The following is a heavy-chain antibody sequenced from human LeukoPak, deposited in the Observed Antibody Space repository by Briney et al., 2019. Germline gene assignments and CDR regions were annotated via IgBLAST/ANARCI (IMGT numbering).Heavy chain of an antibody. CDR1: GFIFSSNF. D-gene: IGHD2-21*02. CDR2: IYSGGST. J-gene: IGHJ4*02. V-gene: IGHV3-53*01. Sequence: GGSLRLSCAASGFIFSSNFMCWVRQAPGKGLEWVSVIYSGGSTYYADSVKGRFTISRDNSKNTLYLQMNSLRAEDTAVYYCARGDDFDYWGQGTLVTVSS. CDR3: ARGDDFDY.